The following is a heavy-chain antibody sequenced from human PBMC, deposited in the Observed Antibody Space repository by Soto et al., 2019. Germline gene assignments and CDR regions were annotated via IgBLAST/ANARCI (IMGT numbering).Heavy chain of an antibody. CDR2: ISYDGSNK. J-gene: IGHJ6*02. V-gene: IGHV3-30*18. Sequence: AGGSLRLSCAASGFTFSSYGMHWVRQAPGKGLEWVAAISYDGSNKYYADSVKGRFTISRDNSKNTLYLQMNSLRAEDTAVYYCAKVRIGPPDTFSGYYYGMDVWGQGTTVTVSS. D-gene: IGHD2-15*01. CDR1: GFTFSSYG. CDR3: AKVRIGPPDTFSGYYYGMDV.